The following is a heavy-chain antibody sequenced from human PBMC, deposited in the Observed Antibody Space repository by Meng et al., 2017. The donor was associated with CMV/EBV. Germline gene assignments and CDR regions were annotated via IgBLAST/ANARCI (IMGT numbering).Heavy chain of an antibody. CDR3: ARDGDDIVVVPAAIPFDY. V-gene: IGHV1-46*01. CDR2: INPSGGST. Sequence: YTFTSYYMHWVRQAPGQGLEWMGIINPSGGSTSYAQKFQGRVTMTRDTSTSTVYMELSSLRSEDTAVYYCARDGDDIVVVPAAIPFDYWGQGTPVTVSS. CDR1: YTFTSYY. J-gene: IGHJ4*02. D-gene: IGHD2-2*01.